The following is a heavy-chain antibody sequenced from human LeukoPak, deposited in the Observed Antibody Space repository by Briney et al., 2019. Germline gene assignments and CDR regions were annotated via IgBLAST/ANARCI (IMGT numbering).Heavy chain of an antibody. CDR3: ARHRDIVVVVSAITL. Sequence: SETLSLTCTVSSGSISSRSYYWRWIRQPPGKGLEWIGSIYYSGSTYYNPSLKSRVTISIDTSKNQFSLKLRSVTAADTAVYYCARHRDIVVVVSAITLWGQGTLVTVSS. D-gene: IGHD2-15*01. J-gene: IGHJ4*02. CDR1: SGSISSRSYY. V-gene: IGHV4-39*01. CDR2: IYYSGST.